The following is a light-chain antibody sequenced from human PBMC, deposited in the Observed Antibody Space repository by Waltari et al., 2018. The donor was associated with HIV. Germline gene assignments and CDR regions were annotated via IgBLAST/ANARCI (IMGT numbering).Light chain of an antibody. V-gene: IGLV1-51*01. CDR2: GND. CDR3: ETWENSLSAGV. CDR1: TSNIGENY. J-gene: IGLJ3*02. Sequence: QSVLTQPPSVSAAPGQKVTISCSGRTSNIGENYVSWYQQLPGTAPKLLIYGNDKRPSGIPDRFSGSKSGTSATLDITGVQSGDGADYYCETWENSLSAGVFGGGTKLFVL.